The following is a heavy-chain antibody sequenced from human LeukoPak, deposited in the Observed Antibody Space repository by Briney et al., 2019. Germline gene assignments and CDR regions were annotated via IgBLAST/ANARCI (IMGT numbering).Heavy chain of an antibody. CDR1: GFTFSSYW. Sequence: PGGSLRLSCAASGFTFSSYWMYWVRQAPGKGLVWVSRINSDESSTSYADSVKGRFTISRDNSKNTLYLQMNSLRAEDTAVYYCAKHTLVVPQGNWFDPWGQGTLVTVSS. CDR3: AKHTLVVPQGNWFDP. CDR2: INSDESST. V-gene: IGHV3-74*01. D-gene: IGHD2-2*01. J-gene: IGHJ5*02.